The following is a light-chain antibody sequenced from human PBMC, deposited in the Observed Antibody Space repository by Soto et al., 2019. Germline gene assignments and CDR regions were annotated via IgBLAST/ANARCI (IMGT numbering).Light chain of an antibody. CDR3: QSYDSTNQGV. CDR1: SGSIANNY. CDR2: EDD. J-gene: IGLJ2*01. Sequence: NFMLTQPHSVSDSPGKTVTISCTRSSGSIANNYVQWYQQRPGSAPTAVIHEDDQRPSGVPDRFSGSIDRSSNSASLTISGLKTEDEADYYCQSYDSTNQGVFGGGTKLTVL. V-gene: IGLV6-57*03.